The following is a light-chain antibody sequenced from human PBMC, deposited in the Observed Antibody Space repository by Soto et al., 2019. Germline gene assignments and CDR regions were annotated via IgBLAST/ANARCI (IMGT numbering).Light chain of an antibody. J-gene: IGKJ5*01. Sequence: DIEMIQSPSPLSASVGDRVTITCRASRYINSYLNWYQQKPGKAPKLLIYGASNLQSGVPSRFSGSGSATDFTLTITNLQPEDFATYYCQQSYGTVITFGQGTRLEIK. V-gene: IGKV1-39*01. CDR1: RYINSY. CDR2: GAS. CDR3: QQSYGTVIT.